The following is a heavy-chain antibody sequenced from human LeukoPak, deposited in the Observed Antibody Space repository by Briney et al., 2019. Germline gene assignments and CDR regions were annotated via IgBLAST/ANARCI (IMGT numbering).Heavy chain of an antibody. Sequence: GRSLRLSCAASGFTFSLYGMHWVRQAPGKGLEWVALISNDGSKTYYADSVKGRFTTSRDNSKNTVYLQVSSLRADDTAVYYCAKDSRGANFGDFDYWGQGTLVTVSS. CDR3: AKDSRGANFGDFDY. D-gene: IGHD3-10*01. J-gene: IGHJ4*02. V-gene: IGHV3-33*06. CDR1: GFTFSLYG. CDR2: ISNDGSKT.